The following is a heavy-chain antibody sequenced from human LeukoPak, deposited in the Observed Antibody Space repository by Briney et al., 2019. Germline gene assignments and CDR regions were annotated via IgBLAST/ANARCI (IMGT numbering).Heavy chain of an antibody. CDR2: ISGGGGST. V-gene: IGHV3-23*01. CDR3: AKPYCSTTNCRLLTQYCFDY. CDR1: GFTFSSYA. J-gene: IGHJ4*02. Sequence: PPGGSLRLSCAASGFTFSSYAMSWVRQVPGKGLEWVSAISGGGGSTYYADSVKGRFTISRDNSKNTLHLQMNSLRVEDTAVYYCAKPYCSTTNCRLLTQYCFDYWGQGSLVTVSS. D-gene: IGHD2-2*01.